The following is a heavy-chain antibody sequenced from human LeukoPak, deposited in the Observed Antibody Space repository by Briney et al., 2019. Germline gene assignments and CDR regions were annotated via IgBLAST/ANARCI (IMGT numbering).Heavy chain of an antibody. CDR3: ARGRYCSADICSGGDAFDI. J-gene: IGHJ3*02. V-gene: IGHV4-4*07. D-gene: IGHD2-15*01. CDR1: GGSINYYY. Sequence: SETLSLTCTVAGGSINYYYWSWLRQPAGKGVEWIGRIYTRGSTNYNPSLKSRVTMSVDTSKNQFSLKLSSVTAADTAVYYCARGRYCSADICSGGDAFDIWGQGTMVSVSS. CDR2: IYTRGST.